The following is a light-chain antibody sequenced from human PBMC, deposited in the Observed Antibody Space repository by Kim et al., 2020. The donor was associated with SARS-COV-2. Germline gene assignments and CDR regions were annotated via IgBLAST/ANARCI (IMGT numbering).Light chain of an antibody. J-gene: IGLJ3*02. V-gene: IGLV2-11*01. CDR1: SSDVGAYNY. Sequence: PGQSVTISCTGTSSDVGAYNYVSWYQQHPGKAPKLMIYDVTKRPSGVPDRFSGSKSGNTASLTISGLQAEDEADYYCCSYAGNTLVFGGGTQLTVL. CDR3: CSYAGNTLV. CDR2: DVT.